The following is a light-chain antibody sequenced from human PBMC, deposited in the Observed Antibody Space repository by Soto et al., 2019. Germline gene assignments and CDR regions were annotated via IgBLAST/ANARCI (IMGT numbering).Light chain of an antibody. Sequence: QSVLTQPPSASGSPXXXXTISCTGTSSDVGGYNYVSWYQQHPGKAPKLMISEVSKRPSGVPDRFSGSKSGNTASLTVSGLQAEDEADYYCSSFAGNNNLVFGGGTKVTVL. CDR3: SSFAGNNNLV. CDR2: EVS. CDR1: SSDVGGYNY. J-gene: IGLJ2*01. V-gene: IGLV2-8*01.